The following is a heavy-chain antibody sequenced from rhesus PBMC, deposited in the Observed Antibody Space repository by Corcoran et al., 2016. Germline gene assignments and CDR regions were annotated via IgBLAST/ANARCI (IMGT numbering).Heavy chain of an antibody. CDR1: GLPFSNLC. Sequence: EVQLVESGGVLAKPGGYLRLSGAASGLPFSNLCMHWVRQAPGKGLECVSAISSGGGTYYAGSVKGRFTISRDNSKNTLSLQMNSLRAEDTAVYYCAKDRDSGTQGAFDFWGRGLRVTVSS. J-gene: IGHJ3*01. CDR2: ISSGGGT. D-gene: IGHD6-25*01. V-gene: IGHV3-103*01. CDR3: AKDRDSGTQGAFDF.